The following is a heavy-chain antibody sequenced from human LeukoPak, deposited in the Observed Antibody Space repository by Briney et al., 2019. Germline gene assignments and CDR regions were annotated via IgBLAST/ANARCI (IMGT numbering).Heavy chain of an antibody. J-gene: IGHJ4*02. CDR1: GGTFSSYA. Sequence: GASVKVSCKASGGTFSSYAISWVRQAPGQGLEWMGGIIPIFGTAHYAQKFQGRVTITADESTSTAYMELSSMRSEDTAVYYCARAPHYYDSSGYYGEYWGQGTLVTVSS. V-gene: IGHV1-69*01. D-gene: IGHD3-22*01. CDR3: ARAPHYYDSSGYYGEY. CDR2: IIPIFGTA.